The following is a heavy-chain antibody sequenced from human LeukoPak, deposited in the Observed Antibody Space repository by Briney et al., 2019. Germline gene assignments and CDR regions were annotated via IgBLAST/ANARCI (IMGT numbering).Heavy chain of an antibody. CDR1: GGSISSGSYY. CDR2: IYTSGST. Sequence: SETLSLTCTVSGGSISSGSYYWSWIRQPAGKGLEWIGRIYTSGSTNYNPSLKSRVTISVDTSKNQFALKLSSVTAADTAVYYCAAVGATTSDAFDIWGQGTMVTVSS. D-gene: IGHD1-26*01. CDR3: AAVGATTSDAFDI. V-gene: IGHV4-61*02. J-gene: IGHJ3*02.